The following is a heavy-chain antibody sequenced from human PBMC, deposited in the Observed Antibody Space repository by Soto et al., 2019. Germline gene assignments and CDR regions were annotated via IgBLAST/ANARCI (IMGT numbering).Heavy chain of an antibody. CDR3: ARREYDILTGYYEGFDY. J-gene: IGHJ4*02. V-gene: IGHV4-39*01. CDR2: IYYSGST. CDR1: GGSSSDSSCC. D-gene: IGHD3-9*01. Sequence: SEMQSLTCTVAGGSSSDSSCCWGWIRQPPGKGLEWIGSIYYSGSTYYNPSLKSRVTISVDTSKNQFSLKLSSVTAADTAVYYCARREYDILTGYYEGFDYWGQGTLVTSPQ.